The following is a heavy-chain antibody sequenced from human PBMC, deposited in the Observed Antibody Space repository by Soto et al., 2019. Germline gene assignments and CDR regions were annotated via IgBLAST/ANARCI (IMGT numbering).Heavy chain of an antibody. V-gene: IGHV5-51*01. Sequence: GESLKISCKGSGYSFTSYWIGWVRQMPGKGLEWMGIIYPGDSDTRYSPSFQGQVTISADKSISTAYLQWSSLKASDTAMYYCARRRALYDFWSGLDFDYWGQGTLVTVSS. CDR2: IYPGDSDT. CDR1: GYSFTSYW. D-gene: IGHD3-3*01. CDR3: ARRRALYDFWSGLDFDY. J-gene: IGHJ4*02.